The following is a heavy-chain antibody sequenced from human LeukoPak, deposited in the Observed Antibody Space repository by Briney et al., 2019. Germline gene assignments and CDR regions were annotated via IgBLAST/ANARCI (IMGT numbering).Heavy chain of an antibody. CDR2: IYYSGTT. D-gene: IGHD2-2*01. CDR1: GASISIYY. V-gene: IGHV4-59*08. Sequence: SETLSLTCTVSGASISIYYWSWIRQPPGKGREWIGYIYYSGTTYYNPSLKSRVTISVDTSKNQFSLKLSSVTAADTAVYYCARTVVVVVPAAMVFDYWGQGTLVTVSS. CDR3: ARTVVVVVPAAMVFDY. J-gene: IGHJ4*02.